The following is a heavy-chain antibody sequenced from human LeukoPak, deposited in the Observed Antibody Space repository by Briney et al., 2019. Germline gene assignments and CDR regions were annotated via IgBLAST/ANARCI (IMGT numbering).Heavy chain of an antibody. CDR2: IYTTGST. D-gene: IGHD2-21*02. CDR3: AREVYCGGDCGWGVWSNYYYYMDV. V-gene: IGHV4-61*02. CDR1: GGSISSGSYY. J-gene: IGHJ6*03. Sequence: PSETLSLTCTVSGGSISSGSYYWSWIRQPAGKGLEWIGRIYTTGSTNYNPSLKSRVTISIDTSKNHFSLKLSSVTAADTAVYYCAREVYCGGDCGWGVWSNYYYYMDVWGKGTTVTVSS.